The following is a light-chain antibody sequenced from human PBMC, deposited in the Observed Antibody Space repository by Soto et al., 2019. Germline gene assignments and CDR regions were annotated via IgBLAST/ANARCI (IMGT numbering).Light chain of an antibody. CDR2: AAS. J-gene: IGKJ1*01. Sequence: DIQMTQSPPSLSASVGDTITITCRASQSISTYLDWYQVTPGKAPKILIYAASILQDGVPSRFSGSGSGTYFTLTINSLQPEDSATYYCQQNYNLPPWTFGQGTKVDIK. CDR1: QSISTY. CDR3: QQNYNLPPWT. V-gene: IGKV1-39*01.